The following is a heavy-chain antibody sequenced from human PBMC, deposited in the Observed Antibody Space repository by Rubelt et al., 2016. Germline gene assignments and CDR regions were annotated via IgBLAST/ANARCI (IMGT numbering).Heavy chain of an antibody. CDR2: INHSGST. V-gene: IGHV4-34*01. Sequence: GGSFSGYYWSWIRQPPGKGLEWIGEINHSGSTNYNPSLKSRVTISVDTSKNQFSLKLSSVTAADTAVYYCARGRYYDFWSGYYYHVFDYWGQGTLVTVSS. D-gene: IGHD3-3*01. J-gene: IGHJ4*02. CDR1: GGSFSGYY. CDR3: ARGRYYDFWSGYYYHVFDY.